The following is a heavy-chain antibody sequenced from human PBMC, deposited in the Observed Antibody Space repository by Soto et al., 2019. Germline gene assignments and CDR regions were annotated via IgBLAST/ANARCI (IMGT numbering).Heavy chain of an antibody. CDR2: ISGSGGST. J-gene: IGHJ4*02. V-gene: IGHV3-23*01. D-gene: IGHD3-9*01. Sequence: PGGSLRLSCAASGFTFSSYAMSWVRQAPGKGLEWVSAISGSGGSTYYADSVKGRFTISRDNSKNTLYLQMNSLRAEDTAVYYCAKGGLPRGATYYDILTGFDFDYWGQGTLVTVS. CDR3: AKGGLPRGATYYDILTGFDFDY. CDR1: GFTFSSYA.